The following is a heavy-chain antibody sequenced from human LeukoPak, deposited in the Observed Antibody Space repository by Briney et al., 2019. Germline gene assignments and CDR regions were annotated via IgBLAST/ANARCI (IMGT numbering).Heavy chain of an antibody. CDR1: GFTFSSYS. D-gene: IGHD5-24*01. V-gene: IGHV3-21*01. CDR2: ISSSSSYI. CDR3: ARDSADGYNYYYYYGMDV. J-gene: IGHJ6*02. Sequence: PGGSLRLSCAASGFTFSSYSMNWVRQAPGKGLEWVSSISSSSSYIYYADSVKGRFTISRDNAKNSLYLQINSLRAEDTAVYYCARDSADGYNYYYYYGMDVWGQGTTVTVSS.